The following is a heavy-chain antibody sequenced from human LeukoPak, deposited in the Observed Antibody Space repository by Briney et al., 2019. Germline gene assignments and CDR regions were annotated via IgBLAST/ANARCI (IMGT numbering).Heavy chain of an antibody. CDR2: ISYDGSNK. V-gene: IGHV3-30-3*01. Sequence: GGSLRLSCAASGFTFSSYAMHWVRQAPGKGLEWVAVISYDGSNKYYADSVKGRFTISRDNSKNTLYLQMNSLRAEDTAVYYCAREQWLVLGYFDYWGQGTLVTVSS. J-gene: IGHJ4*02. D-gene: IGHD6-19*01. CDR3: AREQWLVLGYFDY. CDR1: GFTFSSYA.